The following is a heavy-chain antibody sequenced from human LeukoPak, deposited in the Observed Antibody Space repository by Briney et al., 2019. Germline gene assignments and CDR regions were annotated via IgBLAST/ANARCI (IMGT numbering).Heavy chain of an antibody. D-gene: IGHD6-19*01. V-gene: IGHV4-39*01. CDR1: GVSIGSPSHD. CDR2: IYDGGNT. Sequence: SETLSLTFTVSGVSIGSPSHDWGWSRQPAGEGRELVGSIYDGGNTFYNPSLKSPVTVTVDTSKNQFSLRLTSVTAADTAVYYCASWNGRAVPGNSAFDIWGQGTMVIVSS. J-gene: IGHJ3*02. CDR3: ASWNGRAVPGNSAFDI.